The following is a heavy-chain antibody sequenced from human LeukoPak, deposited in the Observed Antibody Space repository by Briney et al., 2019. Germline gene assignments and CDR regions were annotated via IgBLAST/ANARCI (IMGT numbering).Heavy chain of an antibody. V-gene: IGHV3-49*04. CDR1: GFTFGGYG. D-gene: IGHD2-15*01. CDR2: IRSKTNGGIT. Sequence: PGRSLRLSCTASGFTFGGYGMNWVRQAPGKGLEWVTFIRSKTNGGITQYAASVEARFTISRDDSKSIAYLQMNSLKTEDTAVYYCSRSNHQGYCGGSSGCLDYWGQETLVTVSS. J-gene: IGHJ4*02. CDR3: SRSNHQGYCGGSSGCLDY.